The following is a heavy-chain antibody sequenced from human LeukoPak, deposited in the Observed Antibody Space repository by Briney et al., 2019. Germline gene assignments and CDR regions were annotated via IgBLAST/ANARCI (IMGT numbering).Heavy chain of an antibody. CDR2: INPNSGGT. CDR1: GYTFTGYY. J-gene: IGHJ4*02. D-gene: IGHD4-23*01. CDR3: ARGRWGPVGFTF. Sequence: ASVKVSCKGSGYTFTGYYMHCVRQAPGQGLEWMGWINPNSGGTNYAQKFQGRVTMTRDTSISTAYMELSRLRSDDTAVYYCARGRWGPVGFTFWGQGTLVTVSS. V-gene: IGHV1-2*02.